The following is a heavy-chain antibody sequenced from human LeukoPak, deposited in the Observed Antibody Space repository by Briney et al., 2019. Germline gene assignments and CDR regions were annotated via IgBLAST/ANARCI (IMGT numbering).Heavy chain of an antibody. J-gene: IGHJ4*02. D-gene: IGHD6-19*01. CDR2: INPNSGVT. CDR3: ARAVAGIDY. Sequence: ASVKVSCTASGYTFTGYYLHWVRQAPGQGLEWMGWINPNSGVTNYAQNFQGRVTMTRDTSISTGYMELSRLRSDDTALYYCARAVAGIDYWGQGTLVTVSS. CDR1: GYTFTGYY. V-gene: IGHV1-2*02.